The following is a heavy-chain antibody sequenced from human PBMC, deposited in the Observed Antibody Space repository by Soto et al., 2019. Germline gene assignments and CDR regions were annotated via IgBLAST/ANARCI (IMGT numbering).Heavy chain of an antibody. CDR3: VPSRCGGDCLQIYSSHSCYGLDV. Sequence: QITLKESGPTLVKPTQTLTLTCTFSGLSLRTTGVGVGWVRQPPGKALEWLALLYWDGVKRYSPSLKSRRTITKDTSEKQVVLTLTTIDTVDTATYYCVPSRCGGDCLQIYSSHSCYGLDVWGQGTTVTVSS. J-gene: IGHJ6*02. CDR2: LYWDGVK. CDR1: GLSLRTTGVG. V-gene: IGHV2-5*02. D-gene: IGHD2-21*02.